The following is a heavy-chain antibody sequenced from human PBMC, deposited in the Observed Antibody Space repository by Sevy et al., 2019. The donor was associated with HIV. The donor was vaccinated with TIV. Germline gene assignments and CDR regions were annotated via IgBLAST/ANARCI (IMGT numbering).Heavy chain of an antibody. V-gene: IGHV3-7*01. CDR1: GFTFSSYW. J-gene: IGHJ4*02. D-gene: IGHD5-18*01. CDR3: VREGVGGYSYSLDC. Sequence: GGSLRLSCAASGFTFSSYWMSWVRQAPGKGLEWVATMKEDGSERNYMDSVKGRLTISRDNAKNSLYLQMNSLRAEDTAVYYCVREGVGGYSYSLDCWGQGTLVTVSS. CDR2: MKEDGSER.